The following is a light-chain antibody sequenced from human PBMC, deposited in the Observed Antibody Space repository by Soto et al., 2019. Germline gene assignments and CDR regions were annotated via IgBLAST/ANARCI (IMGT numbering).Light chain of an antibody. V-gene: IGKV3-11*01. CDR1: QGVSSY. J-gene: IGKJ1*01. CDR2: DAS. CDR3: QHRRT. Sequence: EIVLTQSPATLSLSPGERATLSCRASQGVSSYLAWYQQNPGQAPRLLIYDASNRATGIPARFSGSGSGTDFTLTISSLEPEDFAVYYCQHRRTFGQGTKVDIK.